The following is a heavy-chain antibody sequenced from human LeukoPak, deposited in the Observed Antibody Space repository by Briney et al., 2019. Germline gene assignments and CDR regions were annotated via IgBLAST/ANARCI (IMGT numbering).Heavy chain of an antibody. D-gene: IGHD2-15*01. J-gene: IGHJ3*02. Sequence: GASVKVSCKASGYTFTGYYMHWVRQAPGQGLEWMGWINPNSGGTNYAQKFQGWVTMTRDTSISTAYMELSRLRSDDTAVYCCAVLGCSGGSCPDAFDIWGQGTMVTVSS. CDR1: GYTFTGYY. CDR3: AVLGCSGGSCPDAFDI. CDR2: INPNSGGT. V-gene: IGHV1-2*04.